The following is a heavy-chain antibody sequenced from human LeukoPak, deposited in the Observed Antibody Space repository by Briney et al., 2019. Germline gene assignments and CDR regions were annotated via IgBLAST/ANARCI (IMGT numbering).Heavy chain of an antibody. J-gene: IGHJ3*01. CDR1: RYTSTSDG. D-gene: IGHD1-26*01. V-gene: IGHV1-18*01. CDR3: AREAPFESGSYGLGADAFDL. Sequence: ASVKVSSKASRYTSTSDGTGGVCQAPGQGLEWMGWISAYNGNTNYAQKLQGRVTMTTDTSTSTAYMELRSLRSDAAAVYYCAREAPFESGSYGLGADAFDLWVQGRMITVSS. CDR2: ISAYNGNT.